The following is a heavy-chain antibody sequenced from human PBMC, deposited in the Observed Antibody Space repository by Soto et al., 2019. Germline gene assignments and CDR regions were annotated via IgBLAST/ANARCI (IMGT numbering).Heavy chain of an antibody. Sequence: QITLKESGPTLVKPTQTLTLTCTFSGFSLTTSGVGVGWIRQPPGKALEWLALIFWDDDKRYSPSLKSRLTITKDTSKNQVVLTMTNMDPVDTATYYCASSSGYRIFDCWGQGALVTVSS. D-gene: IGHD3-22*01. CDR1: GFSLTTSGVG. V-gene: IGHV2-5*02. CDR3: ASSSGYRIFDC. J-gene: IGHJ4*02. CDR2: IFWDDDK.